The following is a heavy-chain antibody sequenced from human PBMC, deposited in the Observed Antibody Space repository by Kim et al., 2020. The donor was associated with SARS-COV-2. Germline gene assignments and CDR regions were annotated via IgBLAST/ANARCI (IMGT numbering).Heavy chain of an antibody. J-gene: IGHJ4*02. Sequence: AKKFQGRVTITADESTSTAYMELSRLRSEDTAVYYCARDRYSSSWYYFDYWGQGTLVTVSS. CDR3: ARDRYSSSWYYFDY. D-gene: IGHD6-13*01. V-gene: IGHV1-69*01.